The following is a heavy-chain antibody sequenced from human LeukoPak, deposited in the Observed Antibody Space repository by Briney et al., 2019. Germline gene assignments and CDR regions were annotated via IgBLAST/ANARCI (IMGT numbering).Heavy chain of an antibody. V-gene: IGHV4-61*02. CDR3: ARILAAPYWFDP. CDR2: IYTSGST. Sequence: TLSLTCTVSGGSISSGSYYWSWIRQPAGKGLEWIGRIYTSGSTNYNPSLKSRVTISVDTSKNQFSLKLSSVTAADTAVYYCARILAAPYWFDPWGQGNLVTVSS. CDR1: GGSISSGSYY. J-gene: IGHJ5*02. D-gene: IGHD2-15*01.